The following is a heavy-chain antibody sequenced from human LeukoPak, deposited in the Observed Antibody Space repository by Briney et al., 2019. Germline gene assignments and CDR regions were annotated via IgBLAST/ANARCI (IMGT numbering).Heavy chain of an antibody. V-gene: IGHV4-61*02. Sequence: SETLSLTCTVSGGSISSDSYYWSWIRQPAGKGLEWIGRIYTSGSTNYNPSLKSRVTISVDTSKNQFSLKLSSVTAADTVVYYCARLSGSSSWYESPDYWGQGTLVTVSS. CDR1: GGSISSDSYY. D-gene: IGHD6-13*01. CDR2: IYTSGST. CDR3: ARLSGSSSWYESPDY. J-gene: IGHJ4*02.